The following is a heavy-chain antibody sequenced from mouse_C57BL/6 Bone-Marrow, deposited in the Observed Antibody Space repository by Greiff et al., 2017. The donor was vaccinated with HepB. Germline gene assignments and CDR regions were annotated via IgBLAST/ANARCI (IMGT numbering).Heavy chain of an antibody. J-gene: IGHJ2*01. V-gene: IGHV1-19*01. CDR1: GYTFTDYY. CDR3: ARYHYYVSSYFDY. Sequence: VQLQQSGPVLVKPGASVKMSCKASGYTFTDYYMNWVKQSHGKSLEWIGVINPYNGGTSYNQKFKGKATLTVDKSSSTAYMELNSLTSEDSAVYYCARYHYYVSSYFDYWGQGTTLTVSS. D-gene: IGHD1-2*01. CDR2: INPYNGGT.